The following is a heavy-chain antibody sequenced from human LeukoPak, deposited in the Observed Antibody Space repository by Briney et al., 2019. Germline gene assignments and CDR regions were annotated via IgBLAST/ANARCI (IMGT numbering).Heavy chain of an antibody. CDR1: GFTFSSYS. Sequence: QSGGSLRLSCVASGFTFSSYSMNWVRQAPGKGLEWVSYISSRSSTIYYADSVKGRFTISRDNAKNSLYLQMNSLRAEDTAVYYCARGQYGDSPDYWGQGTLVTVSS. J-gene: IGHJ4*02. CDR2: ISSRSSTI. CDR3: ARGQYGDSPDY. D-gene: IGHD4-17*01. V-gene: IGHV3-48*04.